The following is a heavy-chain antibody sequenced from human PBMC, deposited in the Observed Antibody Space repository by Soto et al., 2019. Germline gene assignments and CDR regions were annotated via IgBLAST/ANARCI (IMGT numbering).Heavy chain of an antibody. Sequence: PSETLSLTCAVYGGSFIGYYWSWIRQPPGKGLEWIGEINHSGSTNYNPSLKSRVTISVDTSKNQFSLKLSSVTAADTAVYYCARAGIAAAGTQNTPLNWFDPWGQGTLVTVSS. CDR2: INHSGST. J-gene: IGHJ5*02. CDR1: GGSFIGYY. CDR3: ARAGIAAAGTQNTPLNWFDP. V-gene: IGHV4-34*01. D-gene: IGHD6-13*01.